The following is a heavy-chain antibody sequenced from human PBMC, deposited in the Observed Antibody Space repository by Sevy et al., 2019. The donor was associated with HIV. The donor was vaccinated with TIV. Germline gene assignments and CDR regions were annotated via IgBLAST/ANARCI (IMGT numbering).Heavy chain of an antibody. Sequence: GGSLRLSCAASGFTFSSYWMSWVRQAPGKGLEWVANIKQDGSEKYYVDSVNGRFTISRDNAKNSLYLQMNSLRAEDTAVYYCARDAPDIVLMVYASKWSRFDPWGQGTLVTVSS. D-gene: IGHD2-8*01. CDR3: ARDAPDIVLMVYASKWSRFDP. J-gene: IGHJ5*02. CDR2: IKQDGSEK. V-gene: IGHV3-7*01. CDR1: GFTFSSYW.